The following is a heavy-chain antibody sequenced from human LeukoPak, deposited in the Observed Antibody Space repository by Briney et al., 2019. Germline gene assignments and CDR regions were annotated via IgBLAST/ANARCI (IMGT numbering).Heavy chain of an antibody. CDR2: INHSRST. V-gene: IGHV4-34*01. CDR3: ARLGDSSGLRGFDP. D-gene: IGHD3-22*01. CDR1: GGSFSGYY. Sequence: SETLSLTCAVYGGSFSGYYWSWIRQPPGKGLEWIGEINHSRSTNYNPSLKSRVTISVDTSKNQFSLKLSSVTAADTAVYYCARLGDSSGLRGFDPWGQGTLVTVSS. J-gene: IGHJ5*02.